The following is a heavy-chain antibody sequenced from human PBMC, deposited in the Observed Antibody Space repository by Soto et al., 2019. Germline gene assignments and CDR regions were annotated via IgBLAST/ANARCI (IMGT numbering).Heavy chain of an antibody. CDR2: IYYSGST. V-gene: IGHV4-31*03. D-gene: IGHD3-10*01. CDR3: ARGVTMVRGVIVDAFDI. J-gene: IGHJ3*02. Sequence: QVQLQESGPGLVKPSQTLSLTCTVSGGSISSGGYYWSWIRQHPGKGLEWIGYIYYSGSTYYNPSLKSRVTISVDTSKNQFSLKLSSVTAADTAVYYCARGVTMVRGVIVDAFDIWGQGTMVTVSS. CDR1: GGSISSGGYY.